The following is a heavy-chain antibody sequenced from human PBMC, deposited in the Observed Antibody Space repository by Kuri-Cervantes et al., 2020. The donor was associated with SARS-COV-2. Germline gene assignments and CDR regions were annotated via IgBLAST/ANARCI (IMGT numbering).Heavy chain of an antibody. CDR3: ASGVVTPGDAFDI. V-gene: IGHV3-21*01. Sequence: GESLKISCAASGFTFSSYSMNWVRQAPGKGLEWVSSISSSSSYIYYADSVKGRFTISRDNAKNSLYLQMNSLRAEDTAVYYCASGVVTPGDAFDIWGQGTMVTVSS. D-gene: IGHD4-23*01. CDR1: GFTFSSYS. CDR2: ISSSSSYI. J-gene: IGHJ3*02.